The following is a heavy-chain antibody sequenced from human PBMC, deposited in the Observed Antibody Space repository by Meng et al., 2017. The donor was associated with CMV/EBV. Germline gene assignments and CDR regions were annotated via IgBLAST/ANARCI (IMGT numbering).Heavy chain of an antibody. J-gene: IGHJ4*02. CDR2: INSDGSST. CDR3: ARGGPYYDFWSGLLTDY. CDR1: GFTFSSYW. V-gene: IGHV3-74*01. D-gene: IGHD3-3*01. Sequence: ETLSLTCAASGFTFSSYWMHWVRQAPGKGLVWVSRINSDGSSTSYADSVKGRFTISRDNAKNTLCLQMNSLRAEDTAVYYCARGGPYYDFWSGLLTDYWGQGTLVTVSS.